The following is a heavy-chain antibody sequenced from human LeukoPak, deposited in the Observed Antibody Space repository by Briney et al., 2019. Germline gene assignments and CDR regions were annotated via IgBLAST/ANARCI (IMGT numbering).Heavy chain of an antibody. CDR3: ARGRSSGWYSTFDY. Sequence: GGSLRLSCAASGFTFSSYSMNWVRQAPGKGLEWVSSISSSSSYIYYADSVKGRFTISRDNAKNSPYLQMNSLRAEDTAVYYCARGRSSGWYSTFDYWGQGNLVTVSS. V-gene: IGHV3-21*01. CDR1: GFTFSSYS. D-gene: IGHD6-19*01. J-gene: IGHJ4*02. CDR2: ISSSSSYI.